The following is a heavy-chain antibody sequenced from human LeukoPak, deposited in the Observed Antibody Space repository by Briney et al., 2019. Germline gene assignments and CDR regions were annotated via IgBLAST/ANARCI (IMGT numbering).Heavy chain of an antibody. CDR1: GFTFSSYG. J-gene: IGHJ4*02. D-gene: IGHD3-3*01. V-gene: IGHV3-30*03. CDR2: ISYDGSNE. CDR3: ARTTPPYYDFWSGYYLFDY. Sequence: PGGSLRLSCAASGFTFSSYGMHWVRQAPGKGLEWVAVISYDGSNEYHADSVKGRFTISRDNSKNTLYLQMNSLRAEDTAVYYCARTTPPYYDFWSGYYLFDYWGQGTLVTVSS.